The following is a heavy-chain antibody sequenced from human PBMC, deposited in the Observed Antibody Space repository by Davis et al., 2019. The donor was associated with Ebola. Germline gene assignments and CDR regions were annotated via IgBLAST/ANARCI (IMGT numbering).Heavy chain of an antibody. Sequence: GESLKISCAASGFTFSNAWMSWVRQAPGKGLEWVATIRKDGVQKFYVDSVKGRFIISRDNARNSLYLQMNSLKTEDTAVYYCARVVSGYWGQGTLVSVSS. D-gene: IGHD6-25*01. CDR2: IRKDGVQK. V-gene: IGHV3-7*03. CDR1: GFTFSNAW. J-gene: IGHJ4*02. CDR3: ARVVSGY.